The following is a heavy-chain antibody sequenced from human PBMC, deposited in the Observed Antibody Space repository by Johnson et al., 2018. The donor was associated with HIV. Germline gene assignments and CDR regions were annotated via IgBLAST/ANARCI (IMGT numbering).Heavy chain of an antibody. CDR2: ISWNSGSI. D-gene: IGHD4-23*01. CDR1: GFTFHDYA. CDR3: AKSGPRGGNPDDAFDI. J-gene: IGHJ3*02. Sequence: VQLVESGGGVVQPGRSLRLSCAASGFTFHDYAMHWVRQAPGKGLEWVSGISWNSGSIGYADSVKGRFTISRDNSKNTLYLQMNSLRAEDTAMYYCAKSGPRGGNPDDAFDIWGQGTLVTVSS. V-gene: IGHV3-9*01.